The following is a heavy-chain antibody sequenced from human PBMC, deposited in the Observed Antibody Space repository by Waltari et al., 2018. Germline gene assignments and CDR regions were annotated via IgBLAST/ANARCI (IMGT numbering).Heavy chain of an antibody. CDR2: IKHDGCRR. Sequence: EVQLVESGGGLVQPGGSLRLSCADSGFTFSRFWMHWVRQATGKGPVRGGLIKHDGCRRSYGRHLKGRLTISRNNNQNTLHRQRDTLRAEDTAAYDCGCGRSSGTVVPYYGVDVWGQGPTVTVSS. CDR1: GFTFSRFW. V-gene: IGHV3-74*01. CDR3: GCGRSSGTVVPYYGVDV. D-gene: IGHD1-26*01. J-gene: IGHJ6*02.